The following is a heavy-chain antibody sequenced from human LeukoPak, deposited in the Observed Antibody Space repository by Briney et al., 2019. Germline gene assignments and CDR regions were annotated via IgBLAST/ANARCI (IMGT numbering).Heavy chain of an antibody. CDR2: IGIDSGNT. V-gene: IGHV3-48*01. J-gene: IGHJ4*02. CDR1: GFTFSDYS. D-gene: IGHD5-24*01. CDR3: ARDYKYAFDN. Sequence: GGSLRLSCAASGFTFSDYSMNWVRQAPGKGLEWISYIGIDSGNTNYADSVKGRFTISGDKAKNSLYLQMNSLRVEDTAVYYCARDYKYAFDNWGQGTLVTASS.